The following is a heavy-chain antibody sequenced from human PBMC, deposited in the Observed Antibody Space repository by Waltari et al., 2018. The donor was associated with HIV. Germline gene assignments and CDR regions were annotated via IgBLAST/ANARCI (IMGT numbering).Heavy chain of an antibody. CDR1: GFTFGSHA. CDR2: ISYDGSNK. J-gene: IGHJ6*02. Sequence: QVQLVASGGGGVQHGRSLRRACAAPGFTFGSHALHRFRQAPGRGLEWVAVISYDGSNKYYADSVKGRFTISRDNSKNTLYLQMNSLRAEDTAVYYCARDKAPRFYGLYYYGMDVWGQGTTVTVSS. V-gene: IGHV3-30*04. D-gene: IGHD3-10*01. CDR3: ARDKAPRFYGLYYYGMDV.